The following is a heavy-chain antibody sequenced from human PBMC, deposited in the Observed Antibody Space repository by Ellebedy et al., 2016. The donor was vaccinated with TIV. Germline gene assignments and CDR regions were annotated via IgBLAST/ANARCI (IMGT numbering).Heavy chain of an antibody. J-gene: IGHJ5*02. CDR1: GGSFSGYY. D-gene: IGHD3-9*01. CDR2: INHSGST. V-gene: IGHV4-34*01. Sequence: SETLSLTXAVYGGSFSGYYWSWIRQPPGKGLEWIGEINHSGSTNYNPSLKSRVTISVDTSKNQFSLKLSSVTAADTAVYYCARGGLRLGYNWFDPWGQGTLVTVSS. CDR3: ARGGLRLGYNWFDP.